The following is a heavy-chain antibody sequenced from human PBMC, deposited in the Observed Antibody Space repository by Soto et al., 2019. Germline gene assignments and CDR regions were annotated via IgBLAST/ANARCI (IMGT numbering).Heavy chain of an antibody. Sequence: SGPTLVNPTETLTLTCTVSGLSLTNGRLGVSWIRQPPGKALEWLAHIFSNDDKSYSTSLKSRLTISKDISRSQVVLTMTNMDPVDSATSYCALIKDCSRTDCYLASFDPWGQGTLVTVSS. V-gene: IGHV2-26*01. CDR1: GLSLTNGRLG. CDR3: ALIKDCSRTDCYLASFDP. CDR2: IFSNDDK. D-gene: IGHD2-2*01. J-gene: IGHJ5*02.